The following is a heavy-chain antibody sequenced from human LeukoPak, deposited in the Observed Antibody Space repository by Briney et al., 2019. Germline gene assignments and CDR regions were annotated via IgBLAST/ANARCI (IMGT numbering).Heavy chain of an antibody. CDR3: ARIVPTYSSSPYAFDI. J-gene: IGHJ3*02. D-gene: IGHD6-13*01. Sequence: ASVKVTCKASGYTFTGYYMHWVRQAPGQGLEWMGWINPNSGGTNYAQKFQGRVTMTRDTSISTAYMELSRLRSDDTAVYYCARIVPTYSSSPYAFDIWGQGTMVTVSS. V-gene: IGHV1-2*02. CDR1: GYTFTGYY. CDR2: INPNSGGT.